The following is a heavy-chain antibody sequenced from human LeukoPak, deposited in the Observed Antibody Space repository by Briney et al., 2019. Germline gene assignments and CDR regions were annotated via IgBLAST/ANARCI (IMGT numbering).Heavy chain of an antibody. J-gene: IGHJ4*02. CDR3: ARGVPIAVAGGWGHPGNY. V-gene: IGHV1-2*06. D-gene: IGHD6-19*01. Sequence: ASVKVSCKASGYTFTGYYMYWVRQAPGQGLEWMGRINPNSGGTNYAQKFRGRVTMTRDTSISTAYMELSRLRSDDTAVYYCARGVPIAVAGGWGHPGNYWGQGTLVTVSS. CDR1: GYTFTGYY. CDR2: INPNSGGT.